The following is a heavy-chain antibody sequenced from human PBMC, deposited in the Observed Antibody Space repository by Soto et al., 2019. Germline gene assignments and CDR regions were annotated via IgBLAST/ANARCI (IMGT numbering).Heavy chain of an antibody. D-gene: IGHD3-22*01. Sequence: GGSLRLSCAASGFTFSSYGMHWVRQAPGKGLEWVAVISYDGSNKYYADSVKGRFTISRDNSKNTLYLQMNSLRAEDTAVYYCARVAMSSGYYYYYYGMDVWGQGTTVTVSS. CDR2: ISYDGSNK. CDR3: ARVAMSSGYYYYYYGMDV. J-gene: IGHJ6*02. CDR1: GFTFSSYG. V-gene: IGHV3-30*03.